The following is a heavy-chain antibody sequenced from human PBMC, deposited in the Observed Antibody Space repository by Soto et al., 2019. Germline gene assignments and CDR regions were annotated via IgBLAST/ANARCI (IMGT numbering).Heavy chain of an antibody. V-gene: IGHV3-9*01. CDR2: ITWNSDRV. CDR3: GKGLSIAAIDY. D-gene: IGHD6-13*01. J-gene: IGHJ4*02. Sequence: EVQLVESGGGLVQPGRSLRLSCTASGFTFDDYALHWVRQAPGKGLEWVSGITWNSDRVDYADSVKGRFTIFRDNARNSLYLQMNSLRAEDTALYFCGKGLSIAAIDYWGQGTLVTVSS. CDR1: GFTFDDYA.